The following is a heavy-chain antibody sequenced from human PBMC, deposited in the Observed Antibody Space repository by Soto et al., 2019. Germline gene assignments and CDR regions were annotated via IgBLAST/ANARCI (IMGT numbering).Heavy chain of an antibody. V-gene: IGHV4-39*01. Sequence: SETLSLTCTVSGGSISSSSYYWGWIRQPPGKGLEWIGSIYYSGSTYYNPSLKSRVTISVDTSKNQFSLKLSSVTAADTAVYYCARRRGGSSYYYYYGMDVWGQGTTVTSP. CDR3: ARRRGGSSYYYYYGMDV. J-gene: IGHJ6*02. D-gene: IGHD1-26*01. CDR2: IYYSGST. CDR1: GGSISSSSYY.